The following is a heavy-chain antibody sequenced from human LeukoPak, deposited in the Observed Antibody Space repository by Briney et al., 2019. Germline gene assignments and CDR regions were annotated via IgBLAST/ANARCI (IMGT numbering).Heavy chain of an antibody. J-gene: IGHJ4*02. CDR2: ISYDGSNK. V-gene: IGHV3-30-3*01. CDR3: ARLDGGVYSSSSGY. CDR1: GFTFSSYA. D-gene: IGHD6-6*01. Sequence: QSGGSLRLSCAASGFTFSSYAMHWVRQAPGKGLEWVAVISYDGSNKYYADSVKGRFTISRDNSKNTLYLQMNSLRAEDTAVYYCARLDGGVYSSSSGYWGQGTLVTVSS.